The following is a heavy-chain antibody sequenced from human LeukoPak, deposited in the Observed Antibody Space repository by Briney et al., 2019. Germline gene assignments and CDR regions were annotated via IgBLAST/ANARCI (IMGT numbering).Heavy chain of an antibody. CDR3: ARRAYGDDSFDY. V-gene: IGHV3-48*02. D-gene: IGHD4-17*01. CDR2: ITSGSSPI. J-gene: IGHJ4*02. Sequence: TGGSLRLSCAASGFTFRSYSMNWVRQAPGKGLEGVSYITSGSSPIYYADSVKGRFTISRDNAKNSLYLQMNSLRDEDTAVYYCARRAYGDDSFDYWGQGTLVTVSS. CDR1: GFTFRSYS.